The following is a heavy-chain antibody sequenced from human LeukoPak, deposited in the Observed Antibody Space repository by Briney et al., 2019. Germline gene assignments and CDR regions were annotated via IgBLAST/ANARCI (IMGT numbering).Heavy chain of an antibody. CDR3: AGRGSSSGTFDI. CDR1: GGSITNLNFY. V-gene: IGHV4-61*02. J-gene: IGHJ3*02. D-gene: IGHD2-2*01. Sequence: PSQTLSLTCTVSGGSITNLNFYWTWIRQPTGKRLEWIGRIYTSGGTNYNPSLKSRVTMSADKSKNQISLKLASLTAADTALYYCAGRGSSSGTFDIWGPGTFVTVSS. CDR2: IYTSGGT.